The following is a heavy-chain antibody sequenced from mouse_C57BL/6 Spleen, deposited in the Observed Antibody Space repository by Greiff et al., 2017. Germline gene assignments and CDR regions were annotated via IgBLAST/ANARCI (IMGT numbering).Heavy chain of an antibody. CDR2: IRSKSNNYAT. J-gene: IGHJ3*01. D-gene: IGHD4-1*01. V-gene: IGHV10-1*01. CDR3: VRPSDWDGAWFAY. CDR1: GFSFNTYA. Sequence: EVKLVESGGGLVQPKGSLKLSCAASGFSFNTYAMNWVRQAPGKGLEWVARIRSKSNNYATYYADSVKDRFTISRDDSESMLYLQMNNLKTEDTAMYYCVRPSDWDGAWFAYWGQGTLVTVSA.